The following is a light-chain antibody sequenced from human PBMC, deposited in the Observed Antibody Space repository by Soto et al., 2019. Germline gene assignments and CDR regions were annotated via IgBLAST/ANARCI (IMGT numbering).Light chain of an antibody. CDR1: QGISSR. Sequence: DIQMTQSPSSVSASVGDRVTITCRASQGISSRLVWFQHKPGKAPKLLIYAASTLQSGVPSRFSGSCSGTDFTLTISSLQPEDFATYYCQQANSFPLTFGGGTKVEIK. V-gene: IGKV1-12*01. J-gene: IGKJ4*01. CDR3: QQANSFPLT. CDR2: AAS.